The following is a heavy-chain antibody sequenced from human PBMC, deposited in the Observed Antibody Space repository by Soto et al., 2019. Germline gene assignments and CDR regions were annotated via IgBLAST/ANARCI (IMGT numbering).Heavy chain of an antibody. V-gene: IGHV5-10-1*01. CDR2: IDPSDSQT. CDR1: GYSFAGYW. D-gene: IGHD5-18*01. CDR3: ARQIYDSDTGPNFQYYFES. Sequence: GESLKISCKGSGYSFAGYWITWVRQKPGKGLEWMGRIDPSDSQTYYSPSFRGHVTISATKSITTVFLQWSSLRASDTAMYYCARQIYDSDTGPNFQYYFESWGQGTPVTFS. J-gene: IGHJ4*02.